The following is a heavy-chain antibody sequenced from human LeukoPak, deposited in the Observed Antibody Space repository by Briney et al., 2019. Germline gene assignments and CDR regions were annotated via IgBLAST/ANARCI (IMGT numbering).Heavy chain of an antibody. Sequence: GGSLRLSCAASGFTFSSYEMNWVRQAPGKGRAWVSYISSSGSTIYYADSVKGRFTISRDNAKNSLYLQMNSLRAEDTAVYYCARASEDYYDSGSYMWFDPWGQGTLVTVSS. V-gene: IGHV3-48*03. CDR2: ISSSGSTI. D-gene: IGHD3-10*01. CDR3: ARASEDYYDSGSYMWFDP. CDR1: GFTFSSYE. J-gene: IGHJ5*02.